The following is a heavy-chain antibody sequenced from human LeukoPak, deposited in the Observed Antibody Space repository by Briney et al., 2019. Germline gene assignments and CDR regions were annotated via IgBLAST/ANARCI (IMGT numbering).Heavy chain of an antibody. CDR1: GGSFSGYY. CDR2: INHSGST. V-gene: IGHV4-34*01. Sequence: PSETLSLTCAVYGGSFSGYYWSWIRQPPGKGLEWIGEINHSGSTNYNPSLKSRVTISIDTSKNQFSLKLNSVTAADTAVYYCARGYSRFYYYYMDVWGKGTTVTVSS. D-gene: IGHD3-22*01. CDR3: ARGYSRFYYYYMDV. J-gene: IGHJ6*03.